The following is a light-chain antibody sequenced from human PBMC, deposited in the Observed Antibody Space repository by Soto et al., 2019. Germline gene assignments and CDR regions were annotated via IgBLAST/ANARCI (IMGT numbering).Light chain of an antibody. Sequence: EVVMTQSPASLSASPGERVTLSCRASQNIRSSLAWYQQRPGQAPRLLIYDASTRATGIPARFSGSGSETDFTLTISSLEPEDFGVYYCLHRMNWPLTFGQGTRLEIK. CDR3: LHRMNWPLT. J-gene: IGKJ5*01. V-gene: IGKV3-11*01. CDR1: QNIRSS. CDR2: DAS.